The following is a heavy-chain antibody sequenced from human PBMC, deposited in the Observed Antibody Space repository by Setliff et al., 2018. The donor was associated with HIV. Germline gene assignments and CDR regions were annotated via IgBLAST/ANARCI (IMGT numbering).Heavy chain of an antibody. D-gene: IGHD3-9*01. CDR3: VRNSFDYVEEE. V-gene: IGHV4-39*07. CDR1: GGSIRSSSSY. J-gene: IGHJ4*02. CDR2: IYYSGST. Sequence: LSLTCTVSGGSIRSSSSYWGWIRQPPGKGLEWIGIIYYSGSTYYKPSVRSRVIMSLDTSENHFSLKLSSVTAADTAVYYCVRNSFDYVEEEWGQGTQVTVSS.